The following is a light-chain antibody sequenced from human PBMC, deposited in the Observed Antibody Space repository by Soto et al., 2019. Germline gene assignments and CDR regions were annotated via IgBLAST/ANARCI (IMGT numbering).Light chain of an antibody. J-gene: IGLJ1*01. Sequence: QSALTQPASVSGSPGQSITISCTGTSSDFGGYNYVSWYQQHPGKAPKLMIYDVSNRPSGVSNRFSGSKSGNTASLTISGLQAEDEADYYCSSYTGSSTNYVFGTGTKVTVL. CDR1: SSDFGGYNY. CDR2: DVS. CDR3: SSYTGSSTNYV. V-gene: IGLV2-14*01.